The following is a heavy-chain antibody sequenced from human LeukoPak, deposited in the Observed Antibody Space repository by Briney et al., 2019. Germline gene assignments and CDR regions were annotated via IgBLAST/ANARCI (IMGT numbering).Heavy chain of an antibody. J-gene: IGHJ4*02. CDR1: VGTFSSYA. D-gene: IGHD3-22*01. Sequence: SVKVSCKASVGTFSSYAISWVRQAPGQGLERMGRIIPILGIANYAQKFQGRVTITADKSTSTAYMELSSLRSEDTAVYYCARDPAGYYDSSGYYYWGQGTLVTVSS. CDR3: ARDPAGYYDSSGYYY. V-gene: IGHV1-69*04. CDR2: IIPILGIA.